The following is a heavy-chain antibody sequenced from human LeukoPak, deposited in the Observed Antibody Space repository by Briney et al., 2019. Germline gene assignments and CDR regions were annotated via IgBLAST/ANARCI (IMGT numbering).Heavy chain of an antibody. Sequence: ASVTVSCMASGYTFTGYYMHWVRQAPGQGLEWMGWINPNSGGTNYAQKFQGRVTMTRGTSISTAYMELSRLRSDDTAVYYCASITGDSGYDFDYWGQGTLVTVSS. J-gene: IGHJ4*02. D-gene: IGHD5-12*01. V-gene: IGHV1-2*02. CDR2: INPNSGGT. CDR1: GYTFTGYY. CDR3: ASITGDSGYDFDY.